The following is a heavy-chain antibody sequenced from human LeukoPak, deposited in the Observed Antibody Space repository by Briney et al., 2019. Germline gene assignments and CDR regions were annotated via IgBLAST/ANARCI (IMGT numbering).Heavy chain of an antibody. J-gene: IGHJ3*02. V-gene: IGHV1-18*01. D-gene: IGHD5-12*01. CDR2: ISAYNGNT. CDR1: GYTFTSYG. Sequence: ASVKVSCKASGYTFTSYGISWVRQAPGQGLEWMGWISAYNGNTNYAQKLQGRVTMTTDTSTSTAYMELRSLRSDDTAVYYCARSGYSGYDRRSDDAFDIWGQGTMVTVSS. CDR3: ARSGYSGYDRRSDDAFDI.